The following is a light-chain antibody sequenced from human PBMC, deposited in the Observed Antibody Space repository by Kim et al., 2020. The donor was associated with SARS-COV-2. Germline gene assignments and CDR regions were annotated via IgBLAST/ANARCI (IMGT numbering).Light chain of an antibody. CDR3: QQYNNLPHT. V-gene: IGKV1-33*01. J-gene: IGKJ2*01. CDR1: QDITTY. Sequence: SVAVGDRVIITCQASQDITTYLNWYQQKPGKAPKLLIYEASNLHTGVPSRFSAGGSGTDFSLTIRSVQPEDIATYHCQQYNNLPHTFGQGTKLEI. CDR2: EAS.